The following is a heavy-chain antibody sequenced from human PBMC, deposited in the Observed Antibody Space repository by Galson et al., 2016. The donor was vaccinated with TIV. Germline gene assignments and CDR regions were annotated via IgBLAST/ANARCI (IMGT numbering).Heavy chain of an antibody. CDR2: ISAIFGTA. J-gene: IGHJ4*02. CDR3: ARGGETALGY. V-gene: IGHV1-69*13. Sequence: SVKVSCKASGGTFRSYAIIWVRQAPGQGLEWMGGISAIFGTANYAPKFQGRVTITADESASTAYMELSSLKYEDTAVYYCARGGETALGYWGQGTLVTVSS. D-gene: IGHD5-18*01. CDR1: GGTFRSYA.